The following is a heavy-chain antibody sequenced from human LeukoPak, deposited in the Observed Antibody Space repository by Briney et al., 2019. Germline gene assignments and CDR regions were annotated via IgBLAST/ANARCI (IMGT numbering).Heavy chain of an antibody. CDR1: GFSFINSW. CDR3: ARDPHFGALDY. Sequence: PGGSLRLSCAASGFSFINSWMGWVRQAPGKGLEWVALINPDGSVEHYVDAVKGRFTVSRDNAKNSLYLQMNNLRAEDRAVYFCARDPHFGALDYWGLGTLVTVSS. CDR2: INPDGSVE. J-gene: IGHJ4*02. D-gene: IGHD4-17*01. V-gene: IGHV3-7*01.